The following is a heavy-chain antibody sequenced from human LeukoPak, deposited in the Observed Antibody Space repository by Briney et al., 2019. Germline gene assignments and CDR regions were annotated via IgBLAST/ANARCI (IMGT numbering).Heavy chain of an antibody. J-gene: IGHJ3*02. V-gene: IGHV1-46*01. CDR1: GYTFTSYY. Sequence: GASVKVSCKASGYTFTSYYMHWVRQAPGQGLEWMGIIDPSGGSTSYAQKFQGRVTMTRDTSTSTVYMELSSLRSEDRAVYYCARSGYCSGGSCSDAFDIWGQGTMVTVSS. D-gene: IGHD2-15*01. CDR3: ARSGYCSGGSCSDAFDI. CDR2: IDPSGGST.